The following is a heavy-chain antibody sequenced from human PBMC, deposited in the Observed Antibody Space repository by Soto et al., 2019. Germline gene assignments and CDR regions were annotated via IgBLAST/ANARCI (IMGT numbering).Heavy chain of an antibody. CDR3: ARANATGFGFAD. CDR1: GGSFSGYY. V-gene: IGHV4-34*01. D-gene: IGHD3-3*01. CDR2: INHSGST. Sequence: SETLSLTCAVSGGSFSGYYWSWIRQPPGKGLEWIGEINHSGSTNYNPSLKSRVTISVDTSKNQFSLKLSSVTAADTAVYYCARANATGFGFADWGQGTLVTVSS. J-gene: IGHJ4*02.